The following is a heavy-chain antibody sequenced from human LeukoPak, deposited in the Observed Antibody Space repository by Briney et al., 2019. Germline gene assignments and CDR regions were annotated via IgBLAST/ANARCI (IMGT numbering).Heavy chain of an antibody. J-gene: IGHJ3*01. CDR3: ARGLEYDFWSGNYSDGFDV. V-gene: IGHV4-34*01. Sequence: SETLSLTCAVYGGSFSNYFCSWLRQPPGKWLEWIGEINHGGGTNYNPSLKSRIAISVDTSKNQFSLKLSSVTAADTAVYYCARGLEYDFWSGNYSDGFDVWDQGTMVTVSS. CDR2: INHGGGT. CDR1: GGSFSNYF. D-gene: IGHD3/OR15-3a*01.